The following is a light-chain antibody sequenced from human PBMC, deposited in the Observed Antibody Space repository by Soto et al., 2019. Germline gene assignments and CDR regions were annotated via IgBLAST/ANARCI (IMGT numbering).Light chain of an antibody. V-gene: IGKV3D-20*02. CDR3: QQRSDWPWT. CDR2: EAS. Sequence: EIVMTQSPATLSVSPGERANLSSRASQSVSSSYLAWYQQKPGQAPRLLIYEASNRATGIPARFSGGGSGTDFTLTISSLEPEDFAVYYCQQRSDWPWTFGQGTKVDIK. CDR1: QSVSSSY. J-gene: IGKJ1*01.